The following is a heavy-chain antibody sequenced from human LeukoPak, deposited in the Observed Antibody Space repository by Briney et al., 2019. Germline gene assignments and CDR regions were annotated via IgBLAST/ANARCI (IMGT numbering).Heavy chain of an antibody. Sequence: GGSLRLSCAASGFTFSSYGMHWVRQAPGKGLEGVAFIRYDGSNKYYADSVKGRFTISRDNSKNTLYLQMNSLRAEDTAVYYCAKPSWRAAAGYTTYFDYWGQGTLVTVSS. CDR2: IRYDGSNK. V-gene: IGHV3-30*02. J-gene: IGHJ4*02. CDR1: GFTFSSYG. D-gene: IGHD6-13*01. CDR3: AKPSWRAAAGYTTYFDY.